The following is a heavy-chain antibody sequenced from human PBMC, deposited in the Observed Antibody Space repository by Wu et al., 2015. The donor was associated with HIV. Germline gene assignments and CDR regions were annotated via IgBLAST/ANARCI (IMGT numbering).Heavy chain of an antibody. Sequence: QVQLVQSGAEVKKPGSSVKVSCKTSGGTFSSYAISWVRQAPGQGLEWMGRIIPIFGTANYAQKFQGRVTITADESTSTAYMELSSLRSEDTAVYYCARGDYDSSGYYLFDYWGQGTLVTVSS. J-gene: IGHJ4*02. CDR3: ARGDYDSSGYYLFDY. CDR2: IIPIFGTA. CDR1: GGTFSSYA. V-gene: IGHV1-69*13. D-gene: IGHD3-22*01.